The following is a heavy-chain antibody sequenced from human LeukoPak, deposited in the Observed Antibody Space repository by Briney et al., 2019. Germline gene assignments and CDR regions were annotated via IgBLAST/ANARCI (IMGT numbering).Heavy chain of an antibody. V-gene: IGHV1-18*01. CDR2: ISAYNGNT. D-gene: IGHD3-16*02. J-gene: IGHJ3*02. CDR1: GYTFTSYG. CDR3: ARDDRLLSDAFDI. Sequence: ASVKVSCKASGYTFTSYGIRWVRQAPGHGLEWMGWISAYNGNTNYAQKLQGRVTMTTDTSTSTAYMELRSLRSDDTAVYYCARDDRLLSDAFDIWGQGTMVTVSS.